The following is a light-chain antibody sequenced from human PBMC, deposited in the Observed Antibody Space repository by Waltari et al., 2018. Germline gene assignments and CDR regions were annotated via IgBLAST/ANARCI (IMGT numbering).Light chain of an antibody. CDR1: QGISSY. CDR3: QQYYSYRRT. J-gene: IGKJ2*01. V-gene: IGKV1-8*01. Sequence: AIRMTQSPSSLSASTGDRVTITCRASQGISSYLAWYQQKPGKSPKLRIYAASTLQSGVPSRFSGSGSWTDFTLTISCLQSEDFATYYCQQYYSYRRTFGQGTKLEIK. CDR2: AAS.